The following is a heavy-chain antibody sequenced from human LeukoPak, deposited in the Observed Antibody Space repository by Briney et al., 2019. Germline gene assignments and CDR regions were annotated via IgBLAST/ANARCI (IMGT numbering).Heavy chain of an antibody. CDR3: ARDRDITMVRGVIIGDWFDP. CDR1: GYTFTGYY. Sequence: ASVKVPCKASGYTFTGYYMHWVRQAPGQGLEWMGWINPNSGGTNYAQKFQGRVTMTRDTSISTAYIELSRLRSDDTAVYYCARDRDITMVRGVIIGDWFDPWGQGTLVTVSS. CDR2: INPNSGGT. J-gene: IGHJ5*02. D-gene: IGHD3-10*01. V-gene: IGHV1-2*02.